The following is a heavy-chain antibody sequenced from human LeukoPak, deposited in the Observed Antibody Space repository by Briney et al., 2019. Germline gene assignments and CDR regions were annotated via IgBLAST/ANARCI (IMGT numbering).Heavy chain of an antibody. Sequence: SETLSLTCTVSGGSISSYYWSWIRQPPGKGLEWIGYIYYSGSTNYNPSLKSRVTISVGTSKNQFSLKLSSVTAADTAVYYCARGSDYDFWSGYRTYFDYWGQGTLVTVSS. CDR3: ARGSDYDFWSGYRTYFDY. J-gene: IGHJ4*02. CDR2: IYYSGST. CDR1: GGSISSYY. V-gene: IGHV4-59*01. D-gene: IGHD3-3*01.